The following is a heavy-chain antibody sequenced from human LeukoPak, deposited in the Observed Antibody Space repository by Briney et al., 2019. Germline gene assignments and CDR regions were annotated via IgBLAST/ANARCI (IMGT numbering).Heavy chain of an antibody. J-gene: IGHJ4*02. CDR3: ARGPKRFGYYGSGSYYGD. Sequence: PSETLSLTCTVYGGSFSGYYWSWVRQPPGKGLEWIGYIYHSGSTYYNPSLKSRVTISVDRSKNQFSLKLSSVTAADTAVYYCARGPKRFGYYGSGSYYGDWGQGTLVTVSS. CDR1: GGSFSGYY. D-gene: IGHD3-10*01. V-gene: IGHV4-34*01. CDR2: IYHSGST.